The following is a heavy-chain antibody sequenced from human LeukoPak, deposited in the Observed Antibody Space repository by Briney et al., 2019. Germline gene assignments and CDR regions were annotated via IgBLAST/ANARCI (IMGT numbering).Heavy chain of an antibody. D-gene: IGHD3-22*01. CDR3: ARGGRFTMMTFDY. J-gene: IGHJ4*02. V-gene: IGHV3-64*01. CDR1: GFTFSSYA. Sequence: GGSLRLSCAASGFTFSSYAMHWVRQAPGKGLDYVSAISSNGGSTYYANSVKGRFTISRDNSKNTLYLQMGSLRAEDMAVYYCARGGRFTMMTFDYWGQGTLVTVSS. CDR2: ISSNGGST.